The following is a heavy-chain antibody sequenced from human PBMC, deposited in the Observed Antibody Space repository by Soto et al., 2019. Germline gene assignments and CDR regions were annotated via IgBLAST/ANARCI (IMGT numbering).Heavy chain of an antibody. J-gene: IGHJ4*02. CDR3: AKLAVAGTPIDY. V-gene: IGHV3-9*01. CDR2: ISWNSGSI. D-gene: IGHD6-19*01. Sequence: GGSLRLSCAASGFTFDDYAMHWVRQAPGKGLEWVSGISWNSGSIGYADSVKGRFTISRDNAKNSLYLQMNSLRAEDTALYYCAKLAVAGTPIDYWGQGTLVTVSS. CDR1: GFTFDDYA.